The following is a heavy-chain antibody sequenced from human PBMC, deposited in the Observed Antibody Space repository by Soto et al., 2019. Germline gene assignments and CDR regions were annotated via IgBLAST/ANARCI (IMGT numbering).Heavy chain of an antibody. CDR1: GFSLTTSGVG. CDR3: AHRVLRTVFGLVTTTAIYFDF. Sequence: QITLNESGPTQVKPRQTLTLTCSFSGFSLTTSGVGVGGIRQSPGKAPEWLALIYWDGDKRYSPSLKIRLTNTKDTSKNQVVLTVAHLDPADTATYYCAHRVLRTVFGLVTTTAIYFDFWGQGTPVAVSS. D-gene: IGHD3-3*01. V-gene: IGHV2-5*02. J-gene: IGHJ4*02. CDR2: IYWDGDK.